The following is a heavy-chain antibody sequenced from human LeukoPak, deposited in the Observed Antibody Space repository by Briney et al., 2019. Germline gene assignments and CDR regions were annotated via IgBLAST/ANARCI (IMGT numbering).Heavy chain of an antibody. CDR2: ISASGVST. CDR3: ARESQSGASELDY. CDR1: GFTFSDSA. V-gene: IGHV3-23*01. Sequence: GGSLRLSCAASGFTFSDSAMTWVRQAPGKGLEWVSLISASGVSTYYADSVKGRFTISRDNSNTTLYLQMGSLRAEDTAVYYCARESQSGASELDYWGQGTLVTVSS. D-gene: IGHD3-10*01. J-gene: IGHJ4*02.